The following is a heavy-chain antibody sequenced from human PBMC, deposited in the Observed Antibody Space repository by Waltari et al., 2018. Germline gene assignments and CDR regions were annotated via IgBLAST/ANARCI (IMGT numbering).Heavy chain of an antibody. V-gene: IGHV3-23*01. CDR2: VNGNRT. CDR1: GFSFSNYG. J-gene: IGHJ4*02. CDR3: AKETGGRGWYTVDY. Sequence: EVQVLESGGGLVQPGGSLRLSCAASGFSFSNYGMSWVRQAPGKGLGWVSAVNGNRTYYAGSVKGRFTISRDNSQNTVYLQLSSLRADDTAVYYCAKETGGRGWYTVDYWGQGTLVTVSS. D-gene: IGHD6-19*01.